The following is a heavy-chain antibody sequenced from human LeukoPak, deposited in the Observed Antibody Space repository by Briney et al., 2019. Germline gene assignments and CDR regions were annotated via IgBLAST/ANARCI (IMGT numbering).Heavy chain of an antibody. Sequence: PSETLSLTCAVYGGSFSGYYWSWIRQPPGKGLEWIGEINHSGSTNYNPSLKSRVTISVDTSKNQLSLKLSSVTAADTAVYYCARGRGLVYYGSGSYWGYWGQGTLVTVSS. CDR3: ARGRGLVYYGSGSYWGY. CDR1: GGSFSGYY. CDR2: INHSGST. J-gene: IGHJ4*02. D-gene: IGHD3-10*01. V-gene: IGHV4-34*01.